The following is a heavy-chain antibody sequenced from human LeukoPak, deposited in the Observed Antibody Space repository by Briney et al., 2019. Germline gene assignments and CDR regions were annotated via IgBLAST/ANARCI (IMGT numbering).Heavy chain of an antibody. CDR1: GYTFTSYG. V-gene: IGHV1-18*01. CDR2: ISAYNGNT. Sequence: ASVKVSCKASGYTFTSYGISWVRQAPGQGLEWMGWISAYNGNTNYAQKLQGRVTMTTDTSTSTAYMELRSLRPDDTAVYYCARDRSPHDFWSGYYTGGSGMDVWGQGTTVTVSS. D-gene: IGHD3-3*01. CDR3: ARDRSPHDFWSGYYTGGSGMDV. J-gene: IGHJ6*02.